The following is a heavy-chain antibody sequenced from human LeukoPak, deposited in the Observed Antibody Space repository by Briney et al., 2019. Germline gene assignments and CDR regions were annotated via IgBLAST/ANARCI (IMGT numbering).Heavy chain of an antibody. CDR1: GFTFDDYG. J-gene: IGHJ6*03. CDR3: ARISLTTGSYYYYYMDV. Sequence: GGSLRLSCAASGFTFDDYGMSWVRQAPGKGLEWVSGINWNGGSTGYADSVKGRFTISRDNAKNSLYLQMNRLRAEDTALYYCARISLTTGSYYYYYMDVWGKGTTVTVSS. CDR2: INWNGGST. V-gene: IGHV3-20*04. D-gene: IGHD4-17*01.